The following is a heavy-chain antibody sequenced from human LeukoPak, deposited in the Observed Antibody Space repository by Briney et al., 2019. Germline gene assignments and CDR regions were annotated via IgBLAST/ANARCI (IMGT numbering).Heavy chain of an antibody. J-gene: IGHJ5*02. CDR2: IWYDGSNK. D-gene: IGHD1-26*01. Sequence: GRSLRLCCAASGFTFSSYGMHWVRQAPGKGLEWVAVIWYDGSNKYYADSVKGRFTISRDNSKNTLYLQMNSLRAEDTAVYYCARALSSGSYGWFDPWGQGTLVTVSS. CDR3: ARALSSGSYGWFDP. CDR1: GFTFSSYG. V-gene: IGHV3-33*01.